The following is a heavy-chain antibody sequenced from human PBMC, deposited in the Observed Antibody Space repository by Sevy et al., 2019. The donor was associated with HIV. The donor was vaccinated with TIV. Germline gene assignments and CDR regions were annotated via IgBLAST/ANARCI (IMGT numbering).Heavy chain of an antibody. D-gene: IGHD6-19*01. CDR1: GFTFRNYA. Sequence: GGSLRLSCAASGFTFRNYAIHWVRQAPGKGLEWVAVISHDGSHKYSADSVKGRFTISRDNSKNTLYLQMNSLRAEDTAMYYCARDPTIYASGWYYFHYWGQGTMVTVSS. CDR2: ISHDGSHK. J-gene: IGHJ4*02. CDR3: ARDPTIYASGWYYFHY. V-gene: IGHV3-30*04.